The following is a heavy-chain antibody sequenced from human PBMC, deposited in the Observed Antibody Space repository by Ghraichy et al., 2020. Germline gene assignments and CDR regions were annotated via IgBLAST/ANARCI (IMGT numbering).Heavy chain of an antibody. CDR3: ARVGVAGTRGYFDL. Sequence: LSLTCAASGFTFSSYDMHWVRQATGKGLEWVSAIGTAGDTYYPGSVKGRFTISRENAKNSLYLQMNSLRAEDTAVYYCARVGVAGTRGYFDLWGRGTLVTVSS. CDR2: IGTAGDT. CDR1: GFTFSSYD. J-gene: IGHJ2*01. D-gene: IGHD6-19*01. V-gene: IGHV3-13*01.